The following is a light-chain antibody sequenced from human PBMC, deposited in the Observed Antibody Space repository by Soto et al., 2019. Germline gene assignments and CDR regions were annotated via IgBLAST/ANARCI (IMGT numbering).Light chain of an antibody. CDR1: SSDVGPYNL. Sequence: QSALTQPASVSGSPGQSITISCTGSSSDVGPYNLVSWYQHHPGKAPKLMISEVVKRPSGVSNRFSGSKSGNTASLTISGLQPEVEADYYCCSYAGSSMFVFGGGTKLTVL. J-gene: IGLJ2*01. CDR3: CSYAGSSMFV. CDR2: EVV. V-gene: IGLV2-23*02.